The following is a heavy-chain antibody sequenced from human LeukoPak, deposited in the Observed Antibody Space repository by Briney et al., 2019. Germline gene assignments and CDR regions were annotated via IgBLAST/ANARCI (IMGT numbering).Heavy chain of an antibody. CDR1: GFTFSSYA. Sequence: PGGSLRLSCAASGFTFSSYAMHWVRQAPGKGLEWVAVISYDGSNKYYADSVKGRFTISRDNSKNTLYLQMNSLRAEDTAVYYCARTWSWAVAGRTPFDYWGQGTLVTVSS. V-gene: IGHV3-30-3*01. CDR2: ISYDGSNK. CDR3: ARTWSWAVAGRTPFDY. J-gene: IGHJ4*02. D-gene: IGHD6-19*01.